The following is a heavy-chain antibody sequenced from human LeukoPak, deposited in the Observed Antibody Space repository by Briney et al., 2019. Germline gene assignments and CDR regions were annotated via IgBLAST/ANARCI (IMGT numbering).Heavy chain of an antibody. D-gene: IGHD1-26*01. CDR1: GFIFSNYA. Sequence: GGSLRLSCAAAGFIFSNYAMRWVRQAPGKGLEWVAVISYDGSRKYYADSVKGRFTTSRDTSENTVYLQMNSLRGEDTAVYYCARDRTGNYCIDYWGQGTLVTVSS. J-gene: IGHJ4*02. CDR3: ARDRTGNYCIDY. CDR2: ISYDGSRK. V-gene: IGHV3-30-3*01.